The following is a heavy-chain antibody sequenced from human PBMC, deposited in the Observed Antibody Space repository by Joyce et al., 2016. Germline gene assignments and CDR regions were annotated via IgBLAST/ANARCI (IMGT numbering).Heavy chain of an antibody. V-gene: IGHV3-48*01. D-gene: IGHD2-21*01. CDR1: GFTFSCYN. CDR3: ARDRGGLIPRTYYFDY. J-gene: IGHJ4*02. Sequence: EVQLVESGGGLVQPGGSLRVSCAASGFTFSCYNMNWVRQAPGKGLEWVSYISRSSSTIYYADSVKGRFTVSRDNAKNSLYLQMNSLRAEDTAVYYCARDRGGLIPRTYYFDYWGQGTLVTVSS. CDR2: ISRSSSTI.